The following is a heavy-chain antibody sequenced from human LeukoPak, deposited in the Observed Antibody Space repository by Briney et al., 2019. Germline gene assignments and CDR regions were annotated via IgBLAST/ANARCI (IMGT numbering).Heavy chain of an antibody. V-gene: IGHV4-59*01. Sequence: SETLSLTCTVSGGSISSYYWSWIRQPPGKGLEWIGYIYYGGSTNYNPSLKSRVTISVDTSKNQFSLKLSSVTAADTAVYYCATTEMDYYDSSGYTIRGQGTMVTVSS. CDR1: GGSISSYY. CDR3: ATTEMDYYDSSGYTI. D-gene: IGHD3-22*01. J-gene: IGHJ3*02. CDR2: IYYGGST.